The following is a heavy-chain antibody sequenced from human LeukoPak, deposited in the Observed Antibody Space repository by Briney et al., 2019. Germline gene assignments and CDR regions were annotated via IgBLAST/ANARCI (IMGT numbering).Heavy chain of an antibody. CDR2: IYSGGST. D-gene: IGHD3-16*02. Sequence: GSLRLSCAASGFTVSSNYMSWVRQAPGKGLEWVSVIYSGGSTYYADSVKGRFTISRDNSKNTPYPQMNSLRAEDTAVYYCASLTFGGVIEYYFDYWGQGTLVTVSS. J-gene: IGHJ4*02. CDR1: GFTVSSNY. V-gene: IGHV3-66*01. CDR3: ASLTFGGVIEYYFDY.